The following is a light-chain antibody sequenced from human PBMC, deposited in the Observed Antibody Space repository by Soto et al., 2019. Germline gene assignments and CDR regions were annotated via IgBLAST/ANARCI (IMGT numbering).Light chain of an antibody. J-gene: IGLJ2*01. CDR3: GAWDDSLSGVV. CDR1: SSNIGSNY. CDR2: RNN. V-gene: IGLV1-47*01. Sequence: QSVLTQPPSASGTPGQRVTISCSGSSSNIGSNYVYWYQQLPGTAPKLLIYRNNQRPSGVPDRLSGSESGTSASLAISGLRSEAEADYYCGAWDDSLSGVVFGGGTKLTVL.